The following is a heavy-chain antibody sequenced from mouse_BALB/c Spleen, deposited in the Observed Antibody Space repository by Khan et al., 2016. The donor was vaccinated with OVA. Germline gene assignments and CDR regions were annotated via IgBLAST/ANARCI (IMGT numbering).Heavy chain of an antibody. D-gene: IGHD4-1*01. J-gene: IGHJ4*01. V-gene: IGHV1-9*01. CDR3: AREAGTTYGMDY. Sequence: QVQLQQSGAELMKPGASVKISCKASGYTFSSYWIEWVKQRPGHGLEWIGEILPGSDNDNFTEKFKGKATITADTSSNIAYMELSSLTSEDSAVYYCAREAGTTYGMDYWCQETSITDS. CDR1: GYTFSSYW. CDR2: ILPGSDND.